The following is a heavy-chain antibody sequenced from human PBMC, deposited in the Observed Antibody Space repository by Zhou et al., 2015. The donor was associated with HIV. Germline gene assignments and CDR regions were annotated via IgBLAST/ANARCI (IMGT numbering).Heavy chain of an antibody. J-gene: IGHJ3*02. D-gene: IGHD3-22*01. Sequence: QVQLVQSGAEVKKPGSSVKVSCKASGGTFSSYTISWVRQAPGQGLEWMGRIIPILGIANYAQKFQGRVTITADKSTSTAYMELSSLRSEDTAVYYCARDYYDSSGYYYGPAERDAFDIWGQGTMVTVSS. CDR1: GGTFSSYT. V-gene: IGHV1-69*08. CDR2: IIPILGIA. CDR3: ARDYYDSSGYYYGPAERDAFDI.